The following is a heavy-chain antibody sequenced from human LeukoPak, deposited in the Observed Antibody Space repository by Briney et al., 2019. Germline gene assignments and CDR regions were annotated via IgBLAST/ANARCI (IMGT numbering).Heavy chain of an antibody. V-gene: IGHV4-38-2*02. CDR1: GYSISSGYY. J-gene: IGHJ3*02. CDR3: ARVPMVRGVIINWVNDAFDI. Sequence: SETLSLTCTVSGYSISSGYYWGWIRQPPGKGLQWIGNIYNTGSTNYNPSLKSRVTISVDTSKNQFSLKLSSVTAADTAVYYCARVPMVRGVIINWVNDAFDIWGQGTMVTVSS. CDR2: IYNTGST. D-gene: IGHD3-10*01.